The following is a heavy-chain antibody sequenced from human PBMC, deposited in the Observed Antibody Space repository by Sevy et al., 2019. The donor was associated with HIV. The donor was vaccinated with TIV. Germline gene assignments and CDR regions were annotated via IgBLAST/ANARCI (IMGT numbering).Heavy chain of an antibody. CDR3: VRAIAAAGSF. V-gene: IGHV3-7*01. CDR2: IKQDGSVE. Sequence: GGSLRLSCAASGFSLNNYWMNWVRQAPGKGLEWVANIKQDGSVEYYVDSVKGRFTISRDNARNLLYLQMNSLRVEDTALYYCVRAIAAAGSFWGQGTLVTVSS. CDR1: GFSLNNYW. D-gene: IGHD6-13*01. J-gene: IGHJ4*02.